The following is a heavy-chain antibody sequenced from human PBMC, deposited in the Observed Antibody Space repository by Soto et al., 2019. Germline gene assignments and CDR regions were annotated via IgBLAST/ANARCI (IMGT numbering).Heavy chain of an antibody. V-gene: IGHV3-23*01. D-gene: IGHD2-15*01. CDR3: GKGASYWTPPPNWFDP. J-gene: IGHJ5*02. CDR1: GFTFSSYA. Sequence: GGSLRLSCAASGFTFSSYAMSWVRQAPGKGLEWVSAISGSGGSTYYADSVKGRFTISRDNSKNTLYLQMNSLRAEDTAVYYCGKGASYWTPPPNWFDPWGQGTLVTVSS. CDR2: ISGSGGST.